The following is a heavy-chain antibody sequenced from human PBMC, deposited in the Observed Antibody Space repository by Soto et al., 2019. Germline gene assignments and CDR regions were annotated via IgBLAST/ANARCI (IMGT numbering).Heavy chain of an antibody. CDR3: ARYYYGSGSYYNDPSYYYYYYYMAV. J-gene: IGHJ6*03. D-gene: IGHD3-10*01. CDR2: IYYSGST. CDR1: GGSISSYY. Sequence: SETLSLTCTVSGGSISSYYWSWIRQPPGKGLEWIGYIYYSGSTNYNPSLKSRVTISVDTSKNQFSLKLSSVTAADTAVYYCARYYYGSGSYYNDPSYYYYYYYMAVWGKGTTVTVSS. V-gene: IGHV4-59*08.